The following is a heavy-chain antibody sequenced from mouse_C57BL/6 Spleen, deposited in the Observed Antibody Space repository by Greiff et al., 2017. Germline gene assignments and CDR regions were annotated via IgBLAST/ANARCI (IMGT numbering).Heavy chain of an antibody. CDR3: AREDTTVVGYFDV. CDR1: GYTFTSYW. CDR2: INPSNGGT. D-gene: IGHD1-1*01. V-gene: IGHV1-53*01. Sequence: VQLQESGTELVKPGASVKLSCKASGYTFTSYWMHWVKRRPGQGLEWIGNINPSNGGTNYNEKFKSKATLTVDKSSSTAYMQLSSLTSEDSAVYYCAREDTTVVGYFDVWGTGTTVTVSS. J-gene: IGHJ1*03.